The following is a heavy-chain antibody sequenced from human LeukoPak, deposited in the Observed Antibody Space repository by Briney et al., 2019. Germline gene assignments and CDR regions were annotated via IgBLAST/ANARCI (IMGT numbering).Heavy chain of an antibody. CDR3: AKDLYYYGSGSDY. Sequence: PGGSLRLSCAASGLTFSSYAMSWVRQAPGKGLEWVSAISGSGGSTYYADSVKGRFTISRDNSKNTLYLQMNSLRAEDTAVYYCAKDLYYYGSGSDYWGQGTLVTVSS. J-gene: IGHJ4*02. CDR2: ISGSGGST. V-gene: IGHV3-23*01. CDR1: GLTFSSYA. D-gene: IGHD3-10*01.